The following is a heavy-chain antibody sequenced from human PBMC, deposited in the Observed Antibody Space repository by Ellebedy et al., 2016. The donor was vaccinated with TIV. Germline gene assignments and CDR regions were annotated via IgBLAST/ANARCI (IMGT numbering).Heavy chain of an antibody. Sequence: GESLKISXVASGFTFSNFAMNWVRQAPGKGLEYVSTVSGSGGSRNHADSVKGRFTVSRDNSKNTLYLQMNSLRAEDTAISFCAAYNDGPYAPPPDYWGQGTLVTVSS. CDR3: AAYNDGPYAPPPDY. D-gene: IGHD3-3*01. CDR2: VSGSGGSR. J-gene: IGHJ4*02. CDR1: GFTFSNFA. V-gene: IGHV3-23*01.